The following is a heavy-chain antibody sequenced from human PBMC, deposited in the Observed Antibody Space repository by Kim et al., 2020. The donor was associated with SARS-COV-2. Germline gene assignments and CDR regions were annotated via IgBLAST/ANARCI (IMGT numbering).Heavy chain of an antibody. J-gene: IGHJ4*02. CDR3: AIDFGDYYFDY. V-gene: IGHV4-39*02. Sequence: STSSSPSVKSRVTISVDTSKNQFSLRLSSMTAADTALYYCAIDFGDYYFDYWGQGTLVTISS. CDR2: ST. D-gene: IGHD3-10*01.